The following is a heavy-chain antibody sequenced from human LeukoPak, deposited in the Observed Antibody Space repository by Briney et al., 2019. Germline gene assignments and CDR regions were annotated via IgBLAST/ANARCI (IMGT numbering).Heavy chain of an antibody. CDR1: GGSFSGYY. Sequence: SETLSLTCAVYGGSFSGYYWSWIRQPPGKGLEWIGEINHSGSTNYNPSLKSRVTISVDTSKNQFSLKLSSVTAADTAVYYCARGLRLWLQGVQGYWGQGTLVTVSS. J-gene: IGHJ4*02. CDR2: INHSGST. D-gene: IGHD5-24*01. CDR3: ARGLRLWLQGVQGY. V-gene: IGHV4-34*01.